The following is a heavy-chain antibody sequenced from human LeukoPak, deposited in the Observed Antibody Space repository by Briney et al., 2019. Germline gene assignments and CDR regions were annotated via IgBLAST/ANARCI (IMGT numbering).Heavy chain of an antibody. V-gene: IGHV3-33*01. J-gene: IGHJ6*03. CDR2: IWYDGSNK. D-gene: IGHD1-20*01. CDR1: TFTFSSYG. CDR3: ARDFAWSSEYNWRQYYYFYMDV. Sequence: GRSLRLSCAASTFTFSSYGMHWVRQDPGKGLEWVAVIWYDGSNKQYAESVKGRFTISRDNSINTLYLQMNALRAVDTAVYYCARDFAWSSEYNWRQYYYFYMDVWGKGTTVTVSS.